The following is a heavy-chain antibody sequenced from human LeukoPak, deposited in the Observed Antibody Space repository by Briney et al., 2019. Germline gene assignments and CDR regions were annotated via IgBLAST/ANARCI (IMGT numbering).Heavy chain of an antibody. CDR3: ARDRSSSLN. D-gene: IGHD6-6*01. CDR1: GGSINYYY. V-gene: IGHV4-59*01. Sequence: KPSETLSLTCTVSGGSINYYYWSWIRQPPGKGLEYIGYIYSSGSTNYNPSLKSRVTMSVDTSKNQFSLKLSSVTAADTAVYYCARDRSSSLNWGQGTLVTVSS. J-gene: IGHJ4*02. CDR2: IYSSGST.